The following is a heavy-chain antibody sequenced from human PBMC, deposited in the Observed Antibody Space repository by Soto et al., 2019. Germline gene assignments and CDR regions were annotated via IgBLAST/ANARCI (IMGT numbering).Heavy chain of an antibody. V-gene: IGHV1-3*01. Sequence: GASVKVSCKASGYTFTSYAMHWVRQAPGQRLEWMGWINAGNGNTKYSQKFQGRVTITRDTSASTAYMELSSLRSEDTAVYYCGSARVFWSGYLLSHNDAFDIWGQGTMVTVSS. CDR3: GSARVFWSGYLLSHNDAFDI. CDR2: INAGNGNT. J-gene: IGHJ3*02. CDR1: GYTFTSYA. D-gene: IGHD3-3*01.